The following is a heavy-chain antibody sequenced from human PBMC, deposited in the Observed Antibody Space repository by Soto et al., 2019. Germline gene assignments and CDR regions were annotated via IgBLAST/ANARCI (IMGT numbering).Heavy chain of an antibody. CDR2: ISNIGTT. J-gene: IGHJ4*02. CDR3: APNPSRGSVWTPDH. V-gene: IGHV4-59*01. D-gene: IGHD6-19*01. CDR1: GVSISTYW. Sequence: SETLSLTCKVSGVSISTYWWTWIRQPPGKGLEWIGYISNIGTTNYNPSLKSRVTISADTSKNQFYLNLTSATAADTAFYYCAPNPSRGSVWTPDHWGQGTLVTVSS.